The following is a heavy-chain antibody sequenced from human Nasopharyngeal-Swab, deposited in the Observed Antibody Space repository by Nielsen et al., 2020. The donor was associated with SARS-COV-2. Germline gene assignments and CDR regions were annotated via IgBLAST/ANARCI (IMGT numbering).Heavy chain of an antibody. Sequence: GGSLRLSCAASGFTFSSYAMHWVRQAPGKGLEWVAVISYDGSNKYYADSVKGRFTISRDNSKNTLYLQMDSLRPEDTAVYYCAKLWGTTAMEAGHWGQGTLVIVSS. J-gene: IGHJ4*02. V-gene: IGHV3-30-3*02. CDR3: AKLWGTTAMEAGH. D-gene: IGHD5-18*01. CDR2: ISYDGSNK. CDR1: GFTFSSYA.